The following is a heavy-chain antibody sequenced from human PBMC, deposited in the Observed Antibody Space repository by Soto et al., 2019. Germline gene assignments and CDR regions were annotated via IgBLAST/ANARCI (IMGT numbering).Heavy chain of an antibody. J-gene: IGHJ4*02. CDR1: GFTFSNAW. CDR3: TTAAPFTYSGGNSY. D-gene: IGHD3-10*01. CDR2: IKGKTGGETP. Sequence: GSLRLSCAASGFTFSNAWMNWVRQAPGKGLEWVGRIKGKTGGETPDYAAPVKGRFTISRDDSKNTLYLQTNSLKTEDTAVYYCTTAAPFTYSGGNSYWGQGTLVTVSS. V-gene: IGHV3-15*01.